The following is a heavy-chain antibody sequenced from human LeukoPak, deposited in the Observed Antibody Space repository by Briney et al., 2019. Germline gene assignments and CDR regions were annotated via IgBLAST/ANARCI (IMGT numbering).Heavy chain of an antibody. Sequence: PGGSLRLSCAASGFTFSSYVMHWVRQAPGKGLEWVAIISYDGSNEYYADSVKGRFTISRDNSKNTLYLQMNSLRAEDTAVYYCARGSSSWYYMDVWGKGTTVTVSS. J-gene: IGHJ6*03. CDR3: ARGSSSWYYMDV. CDR2: ISYDGSNE. V-gene: IGHV3-30*04. D-gene: IGHD6-13*01. CDR1: GFTFSSYV.